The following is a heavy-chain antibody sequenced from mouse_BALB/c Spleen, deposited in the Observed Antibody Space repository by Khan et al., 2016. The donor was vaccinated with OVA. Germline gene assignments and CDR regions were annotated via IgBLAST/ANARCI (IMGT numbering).Heavy chain of an antibody. CDR3: ARIKKIVATYFDY. D-gene: IGHD1-1*01. Sequence: QVQLKQSGAELVKAAASVKMSCKASGYTFTSYWMHWVKQRLGQGLEWFAETNPTNGRTYNNEKFKSKATLTVDKSSSTAYMLLSGPTFEDSAVYDCARIKKIVATYFDYWGQGTTLTVSS. CDR1: GYTFTSYW. J-gene: IGHJ2*01. CDR2: TNPTNGRT. V-gene: IGHV1S81*02.